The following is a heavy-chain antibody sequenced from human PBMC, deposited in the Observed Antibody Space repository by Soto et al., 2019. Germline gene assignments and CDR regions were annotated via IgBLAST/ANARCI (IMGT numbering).Heavy chain of an antibody. Sequence: GGSLRLSCAASGFTFSNYAMHWVRQAPGKGLEWVAVISYDGSNKYYADSVKGRFTISRDNSKNTLYLQMNSLRAEDTAVYYCARDLQEPHYYYYYGMDVWGQGTTVTVSS. CDR1: GFTFSNYA. CDR2: ISYDGSNK. J-gene: IGHJ6*02. D-gene: IGHD1-1*01. CDR3: ARDLQEPHYYYYYGMDV. V-gene: IGHV3-30-3*01.